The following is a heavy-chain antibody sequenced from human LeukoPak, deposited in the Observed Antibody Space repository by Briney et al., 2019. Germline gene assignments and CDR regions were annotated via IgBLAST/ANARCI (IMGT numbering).Heavy chain of an antibody. D-gene: IGHD6-19*01. CDR2: IYYSGST. J-gene: IGHJ4*02. V-gene: IGHV4-59*01. CDR3: ARTSSSGLVGGYYFDY. Sequence: SETLSLTCTVSGDSISGYYWSWIRQPPGKGLEWIGYIYYSGSTNYNPSLKSRVTISLDTSKNQFSLKLSSVTPADTAVYYCARTSSSGLVGGYYFDYWGQGTLVTVSS. CDR1: GDSISGYY.